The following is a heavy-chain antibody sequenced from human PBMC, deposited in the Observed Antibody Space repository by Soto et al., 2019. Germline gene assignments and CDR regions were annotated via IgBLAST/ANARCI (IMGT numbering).Heavy chain of an antibody. V-gene: IGHV4-59*01. CDR1: GGSISSYY. J-gene: IGHJ4*02. CDR2: IYYSGST. CDR3: ARARYCSGGSCYDDFDY. D-gene: IGHD2-15*01. Sequence: PSETLSLTSTVSGGSISSYYWSWIRQPPGKGLEWIGYIYYSGSTNYNPSLKSRVTISVDTSKNQFSLKLSSVTAADTAVYYCARARYCSGGSCYDDFDYWGQGTLVTVSS.